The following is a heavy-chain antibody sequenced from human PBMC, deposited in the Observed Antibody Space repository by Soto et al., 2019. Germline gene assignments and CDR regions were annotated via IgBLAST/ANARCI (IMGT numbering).Heavy chain of an antibody. D-gene: IGHD3-10*01. V-gene: IGHV1-69*13. Sequence: SVKVSCKASGGTFSSYAISWVRQAPGQGLEWMGGIIPIFGTVNYAQKFQGRVTITADESTSTAYMELSSLRSEDTAVYYCARLKRITMVRGVMGYFDYWGQGTLVTVSS. CDR2: IIPIFGTV. J-gene: IGHJ4*02. CDR3: ARLKRITMVRGVMGYFDY. CDR1: GGTFSSYA.